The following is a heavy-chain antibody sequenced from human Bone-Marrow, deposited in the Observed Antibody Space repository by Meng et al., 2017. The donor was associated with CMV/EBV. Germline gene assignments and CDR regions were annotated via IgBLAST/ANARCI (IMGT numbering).Heavy chain of an antibody. CDR3: ARVLRTLFGVPAAILEYYYYGMDV. D-gene: IGHD2-2*02. V-gene: IGHV3-21*01. CDR2: ISSSSSYI. J-gene: IGHJ6*02. Sequence: MNWVRQAPGKGLEWVSSISSSSSYIYYADSVKGRFTISRDNAKNSLYLQMNSLRAEDTAVYYCARVLRTLFGVPAAILEYYYYGMDVWGQGTTVTVSS.